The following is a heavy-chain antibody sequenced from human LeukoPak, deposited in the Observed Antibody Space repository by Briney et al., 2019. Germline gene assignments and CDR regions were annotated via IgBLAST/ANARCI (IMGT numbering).Heavy chain of an antibody. Sequence: SETLSLTCTVSGGSIRSGDYYWSWIRQPPGKGLEWIGYIYYSGSTYYNPSLKSRVTISVDTSKNQFSLKLSSVTAADTAVYYCARERTVVPAFDIWGQGTMVTVSS. CDR1: GGSIRSGDYY. V-gene: IGHV4-30-4*01. D-gene: IGHD4-23*01. J-gene: IGHJ3*02. CDR2: IYYSGST. CDR3: ARERTVVPAFDI.